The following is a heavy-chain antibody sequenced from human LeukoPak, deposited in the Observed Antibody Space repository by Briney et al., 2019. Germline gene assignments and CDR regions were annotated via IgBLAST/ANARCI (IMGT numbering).Heavy chain of an antibody. J-gene: IGHJ4*02. CDR2: GFYSGST. Sequence: SETLSLTCTVSGGPVSSASHYWSWIRQPPGKGLEWIGFGFYSGSTYYNPSLKSRVTMSVDKFRNQFSLKVTPVTAADTAVYYCMRTYCSDTSCHYFDYWGQGTLVRVSS. V-gene: IGHV4-61*01. CDR3: MRTYCSDTSCHYFDY. D-gene: IGHD2-2*01. CDR1: GGPVSSASHY.